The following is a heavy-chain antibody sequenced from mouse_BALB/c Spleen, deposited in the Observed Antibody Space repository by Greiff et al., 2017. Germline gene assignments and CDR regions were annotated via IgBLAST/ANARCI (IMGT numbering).Heavy chain of an antibody. Sequence: VQLQQSGPELVKPGASVKVSCKASGYAFTSYNMYWVKQSHGKSLEWIGYIDPYNGGTSYNQKFKGKATLTVDKSSSTAYMHLNSLTSEDSAVYYCARSGTTVVAKGLDAMDYWGQGTSVTVSS. CDR2: IDPYNGGT. V-gene: IGHV1S135*01. D-gene: IGHD1-1*01. CDR3: ARSGTTVVAKGLDAMDY. J-gene: IGHJ4*01. CDR1: GYAFTSYN.